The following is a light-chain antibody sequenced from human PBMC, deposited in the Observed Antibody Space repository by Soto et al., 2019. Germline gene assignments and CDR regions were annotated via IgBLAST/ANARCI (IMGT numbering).Light chain of an antibody. J-gene: IGKJ5*01. CDR1: QSVSSY. CDR2: DAS. CDR3: QQRSKWPLT. Sequence: EIVLTQSPATLSLSPGERATLSCRASQSVSSYLAWYQQQPGQAPRLLIYDASNRATGIPARFSGSGSGTDFTLTISSLEPEDFAVYHCQQRSKWPLTFGQGTRVEIK. V-gene: IGKV3-11*01.